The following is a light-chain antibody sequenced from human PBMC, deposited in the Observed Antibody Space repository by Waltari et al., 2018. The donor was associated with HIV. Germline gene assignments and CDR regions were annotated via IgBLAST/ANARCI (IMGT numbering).Light chain of an antibody. V-gene: IGLV1-44*01. J-gene: IGLJ1*01. CDR3: AAWDDSLNAYI. CDR1: SSNIGVNV. CDR2: NKS. Sequence: QSVLTPPPSASGPPGQRVTISCSGRSSNIGVNVVNWYRQLPETAPKLLKYNKSRRPSGVPDRFSASRTGNSASLAISGLQSEDEANYHCAAWDDSLNAYIYGTETKVAVL.